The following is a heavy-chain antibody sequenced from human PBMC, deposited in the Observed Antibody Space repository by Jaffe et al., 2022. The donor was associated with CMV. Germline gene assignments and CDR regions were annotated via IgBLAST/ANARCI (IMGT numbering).Heavy chain of an antibody. CDR1: GGSISSSSYY. Sequence: QLQLQESGPGLVKPSETLSLTCTVSGGSISSSSYYWGWIRQPPGKGLEWIGSIYYSGSTYYNPSLKSRVTISVDTSKNQFSLKLSSVTAADTAVYYCARHVRSSWSRGYYYYMDVWGKGTTVTVSS. CDR2: IYYSGST. J-gene: IGHJ6*03. CDR3: ARHVRSSWSRGYYYYMDV. D-gene: IGHD6-13*01. V-gene: IGHV4-39*01.